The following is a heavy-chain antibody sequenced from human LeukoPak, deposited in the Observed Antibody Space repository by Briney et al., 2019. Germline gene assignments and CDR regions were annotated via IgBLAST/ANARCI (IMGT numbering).Heavy chain of an antibody. CDR3: ARGSYDSSDFEYFHH. V-gene: IGHV1-2*02. CDR1: GYTFTSYD. D-gene: IGHD3-22*01. CDR2: MNPNSGDT. J-gene: IGHJ1*01. Sequence: ASVKVSCTASGYTFTSYDINWVRQATGQGLEWMGWMNPNSGDTNYAQKFQGRVTMTRDTSISTAHMELSRLTSDDTAFYYCARGSYDSSDFEYFHHWGQGALLTVSS.